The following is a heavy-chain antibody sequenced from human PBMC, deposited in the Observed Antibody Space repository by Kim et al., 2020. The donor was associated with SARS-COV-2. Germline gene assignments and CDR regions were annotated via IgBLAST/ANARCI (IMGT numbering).Heavy chain of an antibody. CDR2: IDPSDSYT. J-gene: IGHJ5*02. CDR3: ARTDYSSSWYSRWFDP. D-gene: IGHD6-13*01. Sequence: GESLKISCKGSGYRLTTYWITWGRQMPGKGLEWTGRIDPSDSYTNYSPSLQGHVTISADKSISTAYLQWSSLKASDTAMYYCARTDYSSSWYSRWFDPWGQGTLVTVSS. CDR1: GYRLTTYW. V-gene: IGHV5-10-1*01.